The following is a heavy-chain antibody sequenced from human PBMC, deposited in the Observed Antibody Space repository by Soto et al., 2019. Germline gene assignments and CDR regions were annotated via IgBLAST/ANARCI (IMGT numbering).Heavy chain of an antibody. D-gene: IGHD3-10*02. V-gene: IGHV3-74*01. CDR3: ARDMLGPRAFDY. Sequence: EVQLVESGGGIVQPGGSLRLSCSASGFTFSSHWMHWVRQAPGKGLVWVSRISTDGSRTTYADSVKGRVTISSDNAKNTLYLDMSSLRAEDTAVYYCARDMLGPRAFDYWGQGTLVTVSS. CDR1: GFTFSSHW. CDR2: ISTDGSRT. J-gene: IGHJ4*02.